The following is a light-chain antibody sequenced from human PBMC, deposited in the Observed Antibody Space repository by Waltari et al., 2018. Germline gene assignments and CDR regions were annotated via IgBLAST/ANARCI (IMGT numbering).Light chain of an antibody. V-gene: IGKV3-15*01. CDR3: QQYNTWPPIT. Sequence: EIVMTQSPATLSVSPGERATLSCRARQSVSPNLAWYQQKPGQTPSLLIYEASTRPTGIPARFSGSGSGTEFTLSISNLQSEDFAVYYCQQYNTWPPITFGQGTRLEIK. CDR1: QSVSPN. CDR2: EAS. J-gene: IGKJ5*01.